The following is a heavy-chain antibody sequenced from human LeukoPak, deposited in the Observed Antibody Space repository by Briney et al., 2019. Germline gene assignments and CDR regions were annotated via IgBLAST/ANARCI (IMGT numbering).Heavy chain of an antibody. CDR3: ARVNSGYFYWFDT. CDR1: GGSISSYY. Sequence: SETLSLTCTVSGGSISSYYWSWIRQPPGKGLEWMGYIYYSGSTNYNPSLKCRVTISVDASTSQFSLKLSSVTAADTAVYYCARVNSGYFYWFDTWGQGTLVTVSS. J-gene: IGHJ5*02. V-gene: IGHV4-59*01. CDR2: IYYSGST. D-gene: IGHD3-22*01.